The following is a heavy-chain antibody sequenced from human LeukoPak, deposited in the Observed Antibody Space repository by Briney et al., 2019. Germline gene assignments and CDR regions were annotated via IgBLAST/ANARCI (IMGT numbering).Heavy chain of an antibody. CDR2: IKSNTYGGTT. J-gene: IGHJ6*03. V-gene: IGHV3-49*04. CDR1: GFTLSSYA. D-gene: IGHD6-13*01. Sequence: GGSLRLSCTASGFTLSSYAMSWVRQAPGKGLEWVGFIKSNTYGGTTEYAASVKGRFTISRDDSKNIAYLQINSLKSDDTAVYYCTSDVRPSSSWSTPYYYYMDVWGKGTTVTVSS. CDR3: TSDVRPSSSWSTPYYYYMDV.